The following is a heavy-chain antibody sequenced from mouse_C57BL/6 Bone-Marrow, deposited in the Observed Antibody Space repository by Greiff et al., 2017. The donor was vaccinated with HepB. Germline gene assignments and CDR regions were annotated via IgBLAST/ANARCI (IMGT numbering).Heavy chain of an antibody. D-gene: IGHD2-1*01. CDR3: ARRGYGNYGAMDY. CDR2: INPGSGGT. Sequence: VQRVESGAELVRPGTSVKVSCKASGYAFTNYLIEWVKQRPGQGLEWIGVINPGSGGTNYNEKFKGKATLTADKSSSTAYMQLSSLTSEDSAVYFCARRGYGNYGAMDYWGQGTSVTVSS. J-gene: IGHJ4*01. V-gene: IGHV1-54*01. CDR1: GYAFTNYL.